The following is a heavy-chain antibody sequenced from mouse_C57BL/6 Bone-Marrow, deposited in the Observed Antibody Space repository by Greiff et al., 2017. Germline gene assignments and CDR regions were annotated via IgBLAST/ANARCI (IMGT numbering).Heavy chain of an antibody. Sequence: VQLQQSGAELARPGASVKLSCKASGYTFTSYGISWVKQRTGQGLEWIGEIYPRSGNTYYNEKFKGKATLTADKSSSTAYMELRSLTSEDSAVYFCARGTYYSNLGSMDYWGQGTSVTVSS. D-gene: IGHD2-5*01. CDR3: ARGTYYSNLGSMDY. CDR2: IYPRSGNT. CDR1: GYTFTSYG. J-gene: IGHJ4*01. V-gene: IGHV1-81*01.